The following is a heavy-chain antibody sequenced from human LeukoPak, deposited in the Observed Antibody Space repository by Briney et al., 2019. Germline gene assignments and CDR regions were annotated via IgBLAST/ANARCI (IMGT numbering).Heavy chain of an antibody. V-gene: IGHV4-30-4*01. Sequence: SETLSLTCTVSGGSISSGDYYWSWIRQPPGKGLEWIGYIYYSGSTYYNPSLKSRVTISVDTSKNQFSLKLSSVTAADTAVYYCARDGPYGSGSSWFDPGGQGTLVTVTS. D-gene: IGHD3-10*01. CDR1: GGSISSGDYY. CDR2: IYYSGST. CDR3: ARDGPYGSGSSWFDP. J-gene: IGHJ5*02.